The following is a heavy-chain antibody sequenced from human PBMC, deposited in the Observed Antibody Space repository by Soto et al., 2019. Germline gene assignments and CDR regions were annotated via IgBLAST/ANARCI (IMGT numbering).Heavy chain of an antibody. Sequence: SETLSLTCAVYGGSFSGYYWSWIRQPPGKGLEWIGEINHSGSTNYNPSLKSRVTISVDTSKNQFSLKLSSVTAADTAVYYCARGFGTLDYWGQGTLVTVSS. J-gene: IGHJ4*02. CDR3: ARGFGTLDY. CDR1: GGSFSGYY. D-gene: IGHD1-1*01. CDR2: INHSGST. V-gene: IGHV4-34*01.